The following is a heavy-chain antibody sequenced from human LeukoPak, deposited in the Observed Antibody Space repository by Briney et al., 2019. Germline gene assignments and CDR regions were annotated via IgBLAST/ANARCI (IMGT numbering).Heavy chain of an antibody. CDR1: GGSITSYY. Sequence: PSETLSLTCTVSGGSITSYYWSWIRQPPGKGLEWIGYIYSSGSTNYNPSLKSRITISVDTSKNQFSLKLSSVTAADTAVYYCARFAYCGGHCWYYFDYWGQGSLVTVSS. J-gene: IGHJ4*02. CDR2: IYSSGST. V-gene: IGHV4-59*01. CDR3: ARFAYCGGHCWYYFDY. D-gene: IGHD2-21*02.